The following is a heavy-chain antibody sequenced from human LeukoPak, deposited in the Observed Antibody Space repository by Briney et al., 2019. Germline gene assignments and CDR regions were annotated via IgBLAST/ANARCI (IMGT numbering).Heavy chain of an antibody. V-gene: IGHV4-59*08. Sequence: SETLSLTCTVSGGSISSYYWNWIRQPPGKGLEWIGYIYNSGSTNSNPSLKSRVTMSVDTSKNQFSLKLSSVTAAVTAVYYCARRGSSSWGDGNDYWGQGTLVTVSS. CDR2: IYNSGST. CDR1: GGSISSYY. D-gene: IGHD6-13*01. J-gene: IGHJ4*02. CDR3: ARRGSSSWGDGNDY.